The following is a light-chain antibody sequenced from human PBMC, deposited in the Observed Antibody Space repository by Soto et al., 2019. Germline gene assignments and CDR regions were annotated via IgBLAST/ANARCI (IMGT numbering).Light chain of an antibody. CDR2: GAS. CDR3: EQYDNWPPWT. CDR1: QSVSSN. Sequence: EIVMTQTPATLSVSPGERATLSCRASQSVSSNLAGYQQKPGQAPRLHIYGASTRATGIPARFSGSGSGIEFTLTISSLQSEDFAVYYCEQYDNWPPWTFGQGTKVDIK. V-gene: IGKV3-15*01. J-gene: IGKJ1*01.